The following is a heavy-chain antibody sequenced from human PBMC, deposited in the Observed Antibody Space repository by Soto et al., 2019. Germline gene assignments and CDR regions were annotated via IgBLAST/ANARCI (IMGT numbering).Heavy chain of an antibody. Sequence: GSLRLSCAASGFTFSGSAMHWVRQASGKGLEWVGRIRSKANSYATAYAASVKGRFTISRDDSKNTAYLQMNSLKTEDTAVYYCTTPSGYCSGGSCYSSHYWGQGTLVTVSS. D-gene: IGHD2-15*01. J-gene: IGHJ4*02. CDR2: IRSKANSYAT. CDR3: TTPSGYCSGGSCYSSHY. V-gene: IGHV3-73*01. CDR1: GFTFSGSA.